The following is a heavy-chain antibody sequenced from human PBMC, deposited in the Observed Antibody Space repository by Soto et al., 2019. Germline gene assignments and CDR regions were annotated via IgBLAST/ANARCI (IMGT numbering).Heavy chain of an antibody. CDR3: ARVCGGDCHYGMDV. V-gene: IGHV4-31*03. Sequence: SETLSLTCTVSGGSISSGGYYWSWIRQHPGKGLEWIGYIYYSGSTYNNPSLKNRVTISVDTSKNQFSLKLSSVTAADTAVYYCARVCGGDCHYGMDVWGQGTTVTVSS. J-gene: IGHJ6*02. D-gene: IGHD2-21*02. CDR2: IYYSGST. CDR1: GGSISSGGYY.